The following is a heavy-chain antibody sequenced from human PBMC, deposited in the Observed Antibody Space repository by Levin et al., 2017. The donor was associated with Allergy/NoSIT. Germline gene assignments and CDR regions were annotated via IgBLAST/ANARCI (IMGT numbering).Heavy chain of an antibody. CDR2: ISSTGSTI. CDR3: ARQLGNFWSGYNYFDY. V-gene: IGHV3-48*03. J-gene: IGHJ4*02. Sequence: PGGSPRLSCAASGFTFSSYEMNWVRRAPGKGLEWVSYISSTGSTIYSADSVKARFTISRDNAKNSLYLHMNSLRAEDTAVYYCARQLGNFWSGYNYFDYWGQGTLVTVSS. CDR1: GFTFSSYE. D-gene: IGHD3-3*01.